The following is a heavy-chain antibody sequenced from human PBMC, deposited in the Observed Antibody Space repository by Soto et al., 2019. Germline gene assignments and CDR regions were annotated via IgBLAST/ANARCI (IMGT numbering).Heavy chain of an antibody. CDR2: IIPIFDAT. Sequence: QVQMVQSGAEVKKPGSSARVSCKVSGGTFSRHSISWVRQAPGQGLEWMGGIIPIFDATQYAQKFQGRLTITADESTTTVLMDLSGLRPEDTAIAYCARDLTSVRGSWGQGTLVTVS. D-gene: IGHD3-16*01. CDR3: ARDLTSVRGS. J-gene: IGHJ4*02. CDR1: GGTFSRHS. V-gene: IGHV1-69*01.